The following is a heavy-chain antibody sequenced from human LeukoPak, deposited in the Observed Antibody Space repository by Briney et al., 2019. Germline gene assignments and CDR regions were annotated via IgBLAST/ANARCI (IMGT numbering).Heavy chain of an antibody. D-gene: IGHD4-17*01. CDR2: ISSSGSTI. V-gene: IGHV3-48*03. CDR3: AIGYDYGDYEGLDY. Sequence: GGXLRLSRAASGFTFSSYEMNWVRQAPGKGLEWVSYISSSGSTIYYADSVKGRFTISRDNAKNSLYLQMNSLRAEDTAVYYCAIGYDYGDYEGLDYWGQGTLVTVSS. J-gene: IGHJ4*02. CDR1: GFTFSSYE.